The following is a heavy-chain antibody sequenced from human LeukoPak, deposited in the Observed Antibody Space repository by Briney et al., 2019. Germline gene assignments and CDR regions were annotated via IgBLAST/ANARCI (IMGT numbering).Heavy chain of an antibody. Sequence: GGSLRLSCAASGFTFSNYDMSWVRQAPGKGLEWISTISASGGRTYYADSVKGRFNISRDNSKNTLYLRMNSLRAEDTAVYYCAKDNSQVGYFDYWGQGTLVTVSS. CDR3: AKDNSQVGYFDY. CDR2: ISASGGRT. J-gene: IGHJ4*02. CDR1: GFTFSNYD. V-gene: IGHV3-23*01. D-gene: IGHD2-2*01.